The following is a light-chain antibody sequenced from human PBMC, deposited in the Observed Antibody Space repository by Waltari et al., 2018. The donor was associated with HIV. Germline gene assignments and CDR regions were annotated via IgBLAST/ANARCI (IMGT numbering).Light chain of an antibody. CDR3: QSADTSGTYVV. CDR2: KDT. J-gene: IGLJ2*01. CDR1: SLATQY. Sequence: SFELAQPPSVSVSPGQTATNTCSGESLATQYGYWYQQKSGQAPLLVIYKDTERPSGIPDRFSGSTSGAIVTLTISGVQAEDEADYYCQSADTSGTYVVFGGGTKLTVL. V-gene: IGLV3-25*03.